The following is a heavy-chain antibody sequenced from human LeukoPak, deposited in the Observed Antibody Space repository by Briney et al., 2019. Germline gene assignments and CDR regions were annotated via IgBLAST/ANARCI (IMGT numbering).Heavy chain of an antibody. CDR1: GFTFSGSA. Sequence: GGSLRLSCAASGFTFSGSAMHWVRQASGKGLEWVGRIRSKANSYATAYAASVKGRFSISRDDSMNTAYLQMNNLKTEDTAVYYCTRLGPTTADYWGQGTLVTVSS. CDR3: TRLGPTTADY. D-gene: IGHD1-26*01. V-gene: IGHV3-73*01. CDR2: IRSKANSYAT. J-gene: IGHJ4*02.